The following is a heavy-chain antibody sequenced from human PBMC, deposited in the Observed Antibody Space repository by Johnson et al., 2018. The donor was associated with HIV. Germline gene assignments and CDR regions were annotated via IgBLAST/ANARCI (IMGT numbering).Heavy chain of an antibody. J-gene: IGHJ3*02. V-gene: IGHV3-11*04. CDR1: GFTFSDYY. CDR2: ISSSGSTI. CDR3: ARDFSRVGATGRAFDI. D-gene: IGHD1-26*01. Sequence: QVQLVESGGGLGKPGGSLRLSCAASGFTFSDYYMSWIRQPPGERLEWVSYISSSGSTIYYADSVKGRFAISRDNAQNSLYLQMNSLRAEDTAVYYCARDFSRVGATGRAFDIWGQGTMVTVSS.